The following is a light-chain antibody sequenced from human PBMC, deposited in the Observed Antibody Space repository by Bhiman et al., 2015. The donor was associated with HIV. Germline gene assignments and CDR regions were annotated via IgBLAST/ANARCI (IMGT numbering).Light chain of an antibody. V-gene: IGLV1-40*01. J-gene: IGLJ3*02. CDR3: QSFDSTLREV. CDR1: SSNIGAGYD. Sequence: QSVLTQPPSVSGAPGQRVTISCTGRSSNIGAGYDVHWYQQLPGTAPKLLIYGNSNRPSGVPDRFSGSKSGTSASLAITGLQAEDEADYYCQSFDSTLREVFGGGTRVTVL. CDR2: GNS.